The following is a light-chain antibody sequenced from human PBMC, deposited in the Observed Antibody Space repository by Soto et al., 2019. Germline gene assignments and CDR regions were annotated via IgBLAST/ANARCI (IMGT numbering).Light chain of an antibody. CDR1: QSVSSSY. J-gene: IGKJ4*01. CDR2: GAS. Sequence: EIVLTQSPGTLSLSPGERATLSCRASQSVSSSYLAWYQQKPSQAPRLLIYGASSRATGIPDRFSGSGSGTDFTLTISRLEPEDFAVYYCQQYGSSPPGLTFGGGTKVEIK. V-gene: IGKV3-20*01. CDR3: QQYGSSPPGLT.